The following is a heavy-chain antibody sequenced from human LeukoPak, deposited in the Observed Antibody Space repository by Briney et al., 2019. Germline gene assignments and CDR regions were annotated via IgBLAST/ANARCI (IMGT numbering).Heavy chain of an antibody. J-gene: IGHJ5*02. CDR3: ARDLMDIVVVPAAIPLDP. Sequence: GASVKVSCKASGCTFTSYGISWVRQAPGQGLEWMGWISAYNGNTNYAQKLQGRVTMTTDTSTSTAYMELRSLRSDDTAVYYCARDLMDIVVVPAAIPLDPWGQGTLVTVSS. V-gene: IGHV1-18*01. CDR1: GCTFTSYG. CDR2: ISAYNGNT. D-gene: IGHD2-2*02.